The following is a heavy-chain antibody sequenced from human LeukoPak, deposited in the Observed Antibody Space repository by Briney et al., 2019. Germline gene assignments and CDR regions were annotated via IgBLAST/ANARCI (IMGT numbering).Heavy chain of an antibody. CDR3: ARGPPEDDSSGYHDY. D-gene: IGHD3-22*01. CDR1: GGSISSSSYY. J-gene: IGHJ4*02. V-gene: IGHV4-39*07. CDR2: IYYSGST. Sequence: NPSETLSLTCTVSGGSISSSSYYWGWIRQPPGKGLEWIGSIYYSGSTYYNPSLKSRVTISVDTSKNQFSLKLSSVTAADTAVYYCARGPPEDDSSGYHDYWGQGTLVTVSS.